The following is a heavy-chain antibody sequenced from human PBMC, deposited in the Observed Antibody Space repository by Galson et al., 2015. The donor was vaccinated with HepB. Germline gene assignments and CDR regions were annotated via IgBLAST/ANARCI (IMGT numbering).Heavy chain of an antibody. V-gene: IGHV3-33*01. J-gene: IGHJ3*02. D-gene: IGHD5/OR15-5a*01. CDR2: IWYDGSNR. CDR1: GFTFNSYG. CDR3: ARDGWSTDAFDI. Sequence: SLRLSCAASGFTFNSYGMHWVRQAPGKGLDWVAIIWYDGSNRYYADSVKGRFTISRDNSKNTLYLQMNSLRAEDTAVYYYARDGWSTDAFDIWGQGTMVTVSS.